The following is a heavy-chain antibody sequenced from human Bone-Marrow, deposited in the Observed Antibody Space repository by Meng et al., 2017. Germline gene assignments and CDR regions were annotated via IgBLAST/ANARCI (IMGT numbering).Heavy chain of an antibody. Sequence: SVKVSCKPSGYNFPDYYIHWVRRAPGQGLEWMGRIIPILGIANYAQKFQGRVTITADKSTSTAYMELSSLRSEDTAVYYCARGLTIAVAGGDYWGQGTLVTGAS. J-gene: IGHJ4*02. V-gene: IGHV1-69*04. CDR1: GYNFPDYY. D-gene: IGHD6-19*01. CDR3: ARGLTIAVAGGDY. CDR2: IIPILGIA.